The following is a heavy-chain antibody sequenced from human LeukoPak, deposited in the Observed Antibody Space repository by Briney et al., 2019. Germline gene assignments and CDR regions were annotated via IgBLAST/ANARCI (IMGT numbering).Heavy chain of an antibody. V-gene: IGHV1-69*13. D-gene: IGHD5-12*01. Sequence: GASVKVSCKASGDTFTRYAISWVRQAPGQGLEWMGGIIPLFGTPSYTQKFQGRVTITSDEYTTKAYMELSSLRSDDTAVYYCARRKLVATMDFDYWGQGTLVTVSS. CDR3: ARRKLVATMDFDY. CDR1: GDTFTRYA. J-gene: IGHJ4*02. CDR2: IIPLFGTP.